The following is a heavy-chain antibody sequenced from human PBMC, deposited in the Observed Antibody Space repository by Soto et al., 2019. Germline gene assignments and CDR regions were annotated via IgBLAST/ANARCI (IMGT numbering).Heavy chain of an antibody. V-gene: IGHV1-46*01. CDR1: GYTFTSYY. J-gene: IGHJ4*02. D-gene: IGHD2-8*01. CDR3: AREVYGTNYLYYFDY. Sequence: VASVKVSCKAFGYTFTSYYMHWVRQAPGQGLEWMGMINPSGGSTSYARKFQGRVTMTRDTSTSTVYMELSSLRSEDTAVYYCAREVYGTNYLYYFDYWGQGTLVTVSS. CDR2: INPSGGST.